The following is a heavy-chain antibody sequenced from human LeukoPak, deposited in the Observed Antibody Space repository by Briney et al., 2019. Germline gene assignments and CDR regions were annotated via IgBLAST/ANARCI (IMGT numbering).Heavy chain of an antibody. D-gene: IGHD3-10*01. CDR3: ARSELLWFGGVNSGFDY. V-gene: IGHV4-61*10. CDR1: GGSISSGSYY. Sequence: SETLSLTCTVSGGSISSGSYYWSWIRQPAGKGLEWIGEIYHSGSTNYNPSLKSRVTISVDTSKNQFSLKLSSVTAADTAVYYCARSELLWFGGVNSGFDYWGQGTLVTVSS. CDR2: IYHSGST. J-gene: IGHJ4*02.